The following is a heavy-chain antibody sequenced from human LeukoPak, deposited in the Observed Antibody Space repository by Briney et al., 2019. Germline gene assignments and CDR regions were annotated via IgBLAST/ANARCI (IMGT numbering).Heavy chain of an antibody. V-gene: IGHV4-59*01. CDR2: FYYSGST. J-gene: IGHJ4*02. CDR1: GGSISSYY. D-gene: IGHD1-26*01. Sequence: PSETLSLTCTVSGGSISSYYWSWIRQPPGKGLEWIGYFYYSGSTHYNPSLKSRVTISVDTSKNQFSLKLSSVTAADTAVYYCAREVGATGYYSDYWGQGTLVTVSS. CDR3: AREVGATGYYSDY.